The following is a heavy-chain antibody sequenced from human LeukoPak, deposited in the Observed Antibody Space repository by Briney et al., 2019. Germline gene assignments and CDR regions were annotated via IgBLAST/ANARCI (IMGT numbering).Heavy chain of an antibody. V-gene: IGHV3-23*01. CDR1: GFTFSSYS. J-gene: IGHJ1*01. Sequence: GGSLRLSCAASGFTFSSYSMSWVRQAPGKGLELVSAISGSSGNPYYADTMKAQFTHSRDTANNTLSLQMNSLRPEDTGVYYCARAPSEIGGYYPEYFRPWGQGTLVTVSS. CDR2: ISGSSGNP. D-gene: IGHD3-22*01. CDR3: ARAPSEIGGYYPEYFRP.